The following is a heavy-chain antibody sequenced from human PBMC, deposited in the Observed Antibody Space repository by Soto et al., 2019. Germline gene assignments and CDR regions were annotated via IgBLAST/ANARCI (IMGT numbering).Heavy chain of an antibody. V-gene: IGHV2-5*02. D-gene: IGHD2-15*01. CDR1: GFSRSTSGVG. CDR3: AHSYSCSGDSCSSNLSWLDP. CDR2: LYWDDDK. J-gene: IGHJ5*02. Sequence: QITLKESGPTLVKPTQTLTLTCTFSGFSRSTSGVGVGWIRQPPGKALEWLALLYWDDDKRYSPSLKSTLTIPNDTSKNQVVLTLSIMDRVDTATYSCAHSYSCSGDSCSSNLSWLDPWGQGTLVTVSS.